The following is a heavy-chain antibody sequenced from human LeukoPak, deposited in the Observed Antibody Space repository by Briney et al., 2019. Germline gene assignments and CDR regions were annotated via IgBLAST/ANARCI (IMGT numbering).Heavy chain of an antibody. Sequence: PSETLSLTCTVSGGSISSGSYYWSWIRQPAGKGLEWIGRIYTSGSTNYNPSLKSRVTISVDKSKNQFSLKLSSVTAADTAVYYCARDSQQLAFDYWGQGTLVTVSS. CDR2: IYTSGST. D-gene: IGHD6-13*01. V-gene: IGHV4-61*02. CDR1: GGSISSGSYY. J-gene: IGHJ4*02. CDR3: ARDSQQLAFDY.